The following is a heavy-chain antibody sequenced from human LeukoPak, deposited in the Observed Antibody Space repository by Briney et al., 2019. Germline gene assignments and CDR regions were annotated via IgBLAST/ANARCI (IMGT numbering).Heavy chain of an antibody. CDR1: GFTFTSHW. CDR2: VKRDGTVT. V-gene: IGHV3-74*01. Sequence: GGSLRLSCVASGFTFTSHWMHWVRQTPGKGLMWVSRVKRDGTVTSYADSVKGRFTISRDNAKNTVYPQMSSLRVEDTGVYYCTRDAAGLDYWGQGTLVTVSS. CDR3: TRDAAGLDY. D-gene: IGHD1-14*01. J-gene: IGHJ4*02.